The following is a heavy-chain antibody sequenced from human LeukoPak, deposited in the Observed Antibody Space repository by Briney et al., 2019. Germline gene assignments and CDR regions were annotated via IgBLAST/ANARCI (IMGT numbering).Heavy chain of an antibody. V-gene: IGHV4-34*01. CDR2: INHSGST. D-gene: IGHD4-17*01. J-gene: IGHJ6*02. Sequence: SETLSLTCAVYGGSFSGYYWSWIRQPPGKGLEWIGEINHSGSTNYNPSLKSRVTISVDTSKNQFSLQLRSVTAADTAVYYCAREDPQTTVPEGMDVWGQGTMVTVSS. CDR1: GGSFSGYY. CDR3: AREDPQTTVPEGMDV.